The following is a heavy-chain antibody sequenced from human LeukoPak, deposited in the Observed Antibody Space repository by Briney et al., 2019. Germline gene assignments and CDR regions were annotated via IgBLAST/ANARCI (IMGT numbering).Heavy chain of an antibody. CDR1: GFTFSDYY. CDR3: ASICTSCYNGFDY. Sequence: GGSLRLSCAASGFTFSDYYMSWIRQAPGKGLEWVSYISSSGSTIYYADSVKGRFTISRDNAKNSLYLQMNSLRAEDTAVYYCASICTSCYNGFDYRGQGTLVTASS. CDR2: ISSSGSTI. V-gene: IGHV3-11*04. J-gene: IGHJ4*02. D-gene: IGHD2-2*02.